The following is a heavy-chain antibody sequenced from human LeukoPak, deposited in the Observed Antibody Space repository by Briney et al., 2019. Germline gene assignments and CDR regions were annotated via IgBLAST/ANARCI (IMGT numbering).Heavy chain of an antibody. CDR3: ARVNIWFGEVDY. V-gene: IGHV4-39*07. Sequence: SETLSLTCTVSGGSISSSSYYWGWIRQPPGKGLEWIGSIYYSGSTNYNPSLKSRVTISVDTSKNQFSLKLSSVTAADTAVYYCARVNIWFGEVDYWGQGTLVTVSS. J-gene: IGHJ4*02. CDR2: IYYSGST. D-gene: IGHD3-10*01. CDR1: GGSISSSSYY.